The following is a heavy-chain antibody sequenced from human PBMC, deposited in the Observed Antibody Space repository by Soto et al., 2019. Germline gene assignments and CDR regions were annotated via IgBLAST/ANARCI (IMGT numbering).Heavy chain of an antibody. V-gene: IGHV1-69*13. CDR1: GGTFSSYA. J-gene: IGHJ5*02. CDR2: IIPIFGTA. D-gene: IGHD4-17*01. Sequence: VASVKVSCKASGGTFSSYAISWVRQAPGQGLEWMGGIIPIFGTANYVQKFQGRVTITADESTSTAYMELSSLRSEDTAVYYCARVSPTVVNNWFDPWGQGTLVTVSS. CDR3: ARVSPTVVNNWFDP.